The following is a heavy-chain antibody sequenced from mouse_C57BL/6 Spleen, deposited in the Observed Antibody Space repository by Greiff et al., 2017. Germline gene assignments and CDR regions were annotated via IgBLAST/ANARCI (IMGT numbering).Heavy chain of an antibody. CDR1: GYTFTSYW. J-gene: IGHJ2*01. CDR2: IDPSDSYT. V-gene: IGHV1-69*01. CDR3: ARLGPYYFDY. Sequence: QVQLQQPGAELVMPGASVKLSCKASGYTFTSYWMHWVKQRPGQGLEWIGEIDPSDSYTNYNQKFKGKSTLTVDKYSSTAYMQLSSLTSEDSAVYYCARLGPYYFDYWGQGTTLTVSS. D-gene: IGHD4-1*01.